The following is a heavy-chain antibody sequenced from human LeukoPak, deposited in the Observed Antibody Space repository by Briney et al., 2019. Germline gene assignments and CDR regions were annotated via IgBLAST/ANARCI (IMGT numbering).Heavy chain of an antibody. CDR1: GFTFSSYW. J-gene: IGHJ4*02. D-gene: IGHD3-10*01. CDR2: IKQNESEK. V-gene: IGHV3-7*01. CDR3: ARNRAIFDS. Sequence: GGSLRLSCAASGFTFSSYWMTWVRQAPGKGLEWVANIKQNESEKYYVDSVKGRFTTSRDNAKNSLYLQMNSLRAEDTAVYYCARNRAIFDSWGQGTLVTVSS.